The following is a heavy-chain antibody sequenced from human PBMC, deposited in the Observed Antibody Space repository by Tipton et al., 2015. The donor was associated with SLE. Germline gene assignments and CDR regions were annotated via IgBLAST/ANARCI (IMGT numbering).Heavy chain of an antibody. J-gene: IGHJ4*02. CDR1: GFTVSTNY. V-gene: IGHV3-53*01. Sequence: SLRLSCAASGFTVSTNYMSWVRQAPGQGLEWVSIIYSGGTTYYADSVKGRFTIPRDNAKNSLYLQMNSLRAEDTAVYYCARDLPKEVERRYFDYWGQGTLVTVSS. D-gene: IGHD1-1*01. CDR3: ARDLPKEVERRYFDY. CDR2: IYSGGTT.